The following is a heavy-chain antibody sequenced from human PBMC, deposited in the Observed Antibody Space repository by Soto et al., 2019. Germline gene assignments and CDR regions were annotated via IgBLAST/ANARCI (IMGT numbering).Heavy chain of an antibody. Sequence: PGGSLRLSCAASGFTFSSYDMHWVRQATGKGLEWVSAIGTAGDTYYPGSVKGRFTISRENAKNSLYLQMNSLRAEDTAVYYCARDKRAAGLDYWGQGTLVTVSS. CDR2: IGTAGDT. D-gene: IGHD6-13*01. CDR3: ARDKRAAGLDY. J-gene: IGHJ4*02. V-gene: IGHV3-13*01. CDR1: GFTFSSYD.